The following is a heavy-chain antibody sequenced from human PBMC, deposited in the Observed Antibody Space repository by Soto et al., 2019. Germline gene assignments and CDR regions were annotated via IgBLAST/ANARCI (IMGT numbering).Heavy chain of an antibody. D-gene: IGHD1-26*01. CDR1: GFTFSSYV. Sequence: GGSLRLSCAESGFTFSSYVMHWVRQSPGKGLEWVAAIWYDGSNKYYADSVKGRFTISRDNSKNTLYLQMNSLRAEDTAVYYCARLEGSYYGYFDYWGQGTLVTVSS. CDR3: ARLEGSYYGYFDY. J-gene: IGHJ4*02. CDR2: IWYDGSNK. V-gene: IGHV3-33*01.